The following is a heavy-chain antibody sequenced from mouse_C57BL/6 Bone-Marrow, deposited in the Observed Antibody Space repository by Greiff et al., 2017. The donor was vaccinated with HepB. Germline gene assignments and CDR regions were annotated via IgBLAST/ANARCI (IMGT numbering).Heavy chain of an antibody. Sequence: QVQLQQSGAELVKPGASVKLSCKASGYTFTEYTIHWVKQRSGQGLEWIGWFYPGSGSIKYNEKFKDKATLTADKSSSTVYMELSRLTSEDSAVYFCARHESPSTIMIETWFACWGQGTLVTVSA. CDR1: GYTFTEYT. CDR2: FYPGSGSI. CDR3: ARHESPSTIMIETWFAC. V-gene: IGHV1-62-2*01. J-gene: IGHJ3*01. D-gene: IGHD2-4*01.